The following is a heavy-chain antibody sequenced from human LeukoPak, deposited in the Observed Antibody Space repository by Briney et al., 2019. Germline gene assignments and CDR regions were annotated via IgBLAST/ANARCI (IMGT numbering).Heavy chain of an antibody. CDR3: ASQGAASSYIYFDY. CDR1: GGSISSSSYY. D-gene: IGHD2-15*01. J-gene: IGHJ4*02. CDR2: IYYSGST. Sequence: PSETLSLTCTVSGGSISSSSYYWGWIRQPPGKGLEWIGSIYYSGSTYYNPSLKSRVTISVDTSKNQFSLKLSSVTAADTAVYYCASQGAASSYIYFDYWGQGTLVTVSS. V-gene: IGHV4-39*01.